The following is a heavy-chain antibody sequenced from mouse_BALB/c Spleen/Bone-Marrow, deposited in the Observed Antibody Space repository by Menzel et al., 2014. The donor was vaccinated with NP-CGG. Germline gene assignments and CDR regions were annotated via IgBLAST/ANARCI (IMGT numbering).Heavy chain of an antibody. Sequence: VQLQQPGAELVKPGASVKLSCTAFGFNIKDTYIHWVKQGPDQGLEWIGRIDPAHPYTKYAPKFQGKATITADTSSNTAYLQVSSLTSEDTAVYYCASLTGTFDYWAKAPLSQSPQ. J-gene: IGHJ2*01. CDR1: GFNIKDTY. CDR3: ASLTGTFDY. V-gene: IGHV14-3*02. CDR2: IDPAHPYT. D-gene: IGHD4-1*01.